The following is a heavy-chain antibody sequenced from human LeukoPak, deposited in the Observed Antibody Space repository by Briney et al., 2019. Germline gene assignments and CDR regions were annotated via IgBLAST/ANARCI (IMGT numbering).Heavy chain of an antibody. J-gene: IGHJ4*02. CDR1: GGSISSSSYY. CDR3: ARDRAGSGSDY. Sequence: SETLSLTCTVSGGSISSSSYYWGWIRQPPGKGLEWIGSIYYSGSTYYNPSLKSRVTISVDTSKNQFSLKLSSVTAADTAVYYCARDRAGSGSDYWGQGTLVTVSS. CDR2: IYYSGST. V-gene: IGHV4-39*07. D-gene: IGHD5-12*01.